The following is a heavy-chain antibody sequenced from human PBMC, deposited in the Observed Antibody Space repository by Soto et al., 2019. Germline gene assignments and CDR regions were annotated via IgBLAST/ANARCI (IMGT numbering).Heavy chain of an antibody. D-gene: IGHD3-16*01. CDR2: LIHGGST. Sequence: SETLSLTCAIYGACLGGFHWTWLRQAPGKGLEWIGELIHGGSTNYNPSLKSRVSFSLDTSKNQFSLHLMSVTAADTAVYYCARSPLGYNYVRQTWREVGDSFDIWGRGTMVTVSS. V-gene: IGHV4-34*12. CDR1: GACLGGFH. J-gene: IGHJ3*02. CDR3: ARSPLGYNYVRQTWREVGDSFDI.